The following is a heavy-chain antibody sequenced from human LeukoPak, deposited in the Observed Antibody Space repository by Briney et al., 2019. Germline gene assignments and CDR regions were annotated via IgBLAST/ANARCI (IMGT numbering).Heavy chain of an antibody. J-gene: IGHJ4*02. CDR3: AKDYYYDSSGYNPLFDY. V-gene: IGHV3-9*01. CDR2: ISWNSGSI. CDR1: GFTFDDYA. D-gene: IGHD3-22*01. Sequence: GGSLRLSCAASGFTFDDYAMHWVRQAPGKGLEWVSGISWNSGSIGYADSVKGRFTISRDNAKNSLYLQMNSLRAEDTALYYCAKDYYYDSSGYNPLFDYWGQGTLVTVSS.